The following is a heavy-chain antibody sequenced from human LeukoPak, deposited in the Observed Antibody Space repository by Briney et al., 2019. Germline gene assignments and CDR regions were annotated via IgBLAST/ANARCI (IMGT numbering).Heavy chain of an antibody. CDR2: ISSSSSTI. CDR3: ARDGGHYVPRAFDI. D-gene: IGHD1-26*01. Sequence: GGSLRLSCAASGFTFSSYSMNWVRQAPGKGLEWVSYISSSSSTIYYADSVKGRFTISRDNAKNSLYLQMNSLRAEDTAVYYCARDGGHYVPRAFDIWGQGTMVTVSS. J-gene: IGHJ3*02. V-gene: IGHV3-48*01. CDR1: GFTFSSYS.